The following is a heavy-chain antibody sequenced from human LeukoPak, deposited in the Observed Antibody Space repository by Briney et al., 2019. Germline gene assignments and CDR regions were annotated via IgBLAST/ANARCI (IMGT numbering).Heavy chain of an antibody. J-gene: IGHJ6*02. V-gene: IGHV3-7*01. Sequence: GGSLRLSCAASGFTFSSYWMSWVRQAPGKGLEWVANIKQDGSEKYYVDSVRGRFTISRDNAKNSLYLQMNSLRAEDTAVNYCARDRGYSYGSFYYYYYGMDVWGQGTTVTVSS. CDR3: ARDRGYSYGSFYYYYYGMDV. D-gene: IGHD5-18*01. CDR1: GFTFSSYW. CDR2: IKQDGSEK.